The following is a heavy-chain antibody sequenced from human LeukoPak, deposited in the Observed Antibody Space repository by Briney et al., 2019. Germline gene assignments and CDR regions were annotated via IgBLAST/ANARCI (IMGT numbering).Heavy chain of an antibody. J-gene: IGHJ4*02. CDR3: AKPQVLGRDFDY. V-gene: IGHV3-23*01. CDR1: GFTFSSYA. D-gene: IGHD2/OR15-2a*01. Sequence: GGSLRLSCAASGFTFSSYAMSWVRQAPGKGLEWVSAISGSGGSTYYADSVKGRFTISRDNSKNTLYLQMNSLRAEDTALYYCAKPQVLGRDFDYWGQGTLVTVSS. CDR2: ISGSGGST.